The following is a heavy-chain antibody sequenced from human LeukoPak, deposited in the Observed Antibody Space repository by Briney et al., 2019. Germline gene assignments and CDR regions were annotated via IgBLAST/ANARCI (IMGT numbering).Heavy chain of an antibody. CDR3: ARQVGPDY. CDR2: ISGSGGST. D-gene: IGHD1-26*01. J-gene: IGHJ4*02. CDR1: GFTFSTYG. V-gene: IGHV3-23*01. Sequence: GGSLRLSCAASGFTFSTYGMTWVRQAPGKGLEWVSAISGSGGSTYYADSVKGRFTISRDNSKNTLYLQMNSLRAEDTAVYYCARQVGPDYWGQGTLVTVSS.